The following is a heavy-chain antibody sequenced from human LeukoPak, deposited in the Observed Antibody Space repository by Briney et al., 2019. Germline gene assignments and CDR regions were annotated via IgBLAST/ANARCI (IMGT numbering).Heavy chain of an antibody. CDR2: ISGSGGST. D-gene: IGHD4-17*01. CDR1: GGSISSSSYY. V-gene: IGHV3-23*01. J-gene: IGHJ4*02. Sequence: ETLSLTCTVSGGSISSSSYYWGWVRQAPGKGLEWVSAISGSGGSTYYADSVKGRFTISRDNSKNTLYLQMNSLRAEDTAVYYCAKGMTTVTTLYYFDYWGQGTLVTVSS. CDR3: AKGMTTVTTLYYFDY.